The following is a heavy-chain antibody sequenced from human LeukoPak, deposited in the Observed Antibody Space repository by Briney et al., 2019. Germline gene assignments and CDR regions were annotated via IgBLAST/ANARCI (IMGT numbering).Heavy chain of an antibody. CDR3: ARDPSDSGWFDP. CDR1: GYTFTSYD. D-gene: IGHD2-15*01. CDR2: MNPNSGNT. J-gene: IGHJ5*02. V-gene: IGHV1-8*01. Sequence: ASVKVSCKASGYTFTSYDINWVRQATGQGLEWMGWMNPNSGNTGYAQKFQGRVTMTRNTSISTVYMELSSLRSEDTAVYYCARDPSDSGWFDPWGQGTLVTVSS.